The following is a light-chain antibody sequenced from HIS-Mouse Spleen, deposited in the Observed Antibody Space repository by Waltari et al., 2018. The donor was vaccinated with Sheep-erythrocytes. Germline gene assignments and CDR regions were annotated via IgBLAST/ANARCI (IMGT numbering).Light chain of an antibody. J-gene: IGLJ2*01. CDR3: QVWDSSSDHVV. V-gene: IGLV3-21*02. CDR1: NIGSKG. Sequence: SYVLTQPPSVSVAPGQTARITCGGNNIGSKGVHWYQQKPGQAPVLVVYDDSDRPSGFPGRFSGSNSGNTATLTISRVEAGDEADYYCQVWDSSSDHVVFGGGTKLTVL. CDR2: DDS.